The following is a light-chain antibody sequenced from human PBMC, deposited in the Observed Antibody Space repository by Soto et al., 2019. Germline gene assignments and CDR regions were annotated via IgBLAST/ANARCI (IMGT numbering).Light chain of an antibody. CDR1: QGINNW. CDR2: AAS. CDR3: QQVNIFPFT. J-gene: IGKJ3*01. Sequence: DIQMTQSPSSVSASVGDRVTITCRASQGINNWLAWYQQKPGKAPKLLIYAASHLQTGAPSRFSGSGSGTDFTLTISSLQPDDFATYYCQQVNIFPFTFGPGTKVDIK. V-gene: IGKV1-12*02.